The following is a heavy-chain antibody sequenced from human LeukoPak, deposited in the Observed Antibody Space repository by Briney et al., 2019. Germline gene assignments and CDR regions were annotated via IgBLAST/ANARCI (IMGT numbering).Heavy chain of an antibody. CDR3: ARHTTLRYYGMDV. Sequence: VASVKVSCEASGYIFTGYYLHWVRQAPGQGLEWMGWINPDSGSTNYAQNFQGRVTMTRDTSITTAYMELGSLRSDDTAVYYCARHTTLRYYGMDVWGQGTTVTVSS. CDR1: GYIFTGYY. D-gene: IGHD1-14*01. CDR2: INPDSGST. J-gene: IGHJ6*02. V-gene: IGHV1-2*02.